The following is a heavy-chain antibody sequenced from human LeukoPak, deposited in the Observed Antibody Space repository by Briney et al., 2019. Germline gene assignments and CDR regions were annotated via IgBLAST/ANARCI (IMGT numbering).Heavy chain of an antibody. V-gene: IGHV4-59*01. Sequence: SETLSLTCTVPGGSISSYYWSWIRQPPGRGLEWIGYIYYSGSTNYNPSLKSRVTISVDTSKNQFSLKLSSVTAADTAVYYCARGPPYSSSWYSGWFDPWGQGTLVTVSS. J-gene: IGHJ5*02. CDR1: GGSISSYY. CDR3: ARGPPYSSSWYSGWFDP. D-gene: IGHD6-13*01. CDR2: IYYSGST.